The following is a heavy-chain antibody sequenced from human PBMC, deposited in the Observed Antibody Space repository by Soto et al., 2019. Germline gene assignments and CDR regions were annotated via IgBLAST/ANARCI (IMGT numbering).Heavy chain of an antibody. CDR2: ISSSGSHA. V-gene: IGHV3-21*01. D-gene: IGHD1-1*01. CDR3: ARDRDGYNPVDY. Sequence: EVQLVESGGGLVKPWGSLRLSCAASGFIFSSYSMNWVRQAPGKGLEWVSCISSSGSHAYYADSVKGRFTISRDNAKESLYLQMNSLRVEYTAVYYCARDRDGYNPVDYWGQGTLVTVSS. J-gene: IGHJ4*02. CDR1: GFIFSSYS.